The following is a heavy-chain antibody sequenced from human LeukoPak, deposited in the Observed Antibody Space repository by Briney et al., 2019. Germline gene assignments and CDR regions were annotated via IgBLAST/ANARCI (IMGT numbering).Heavy chain of an antibody. CDR1: GFTFSSYA. CDR3: ARAHPPDFDY. J-gene: IGHJ4*02. V-gene: IGHV3-23*01. Sequence: PGGSLRLPCAASGFTFSSYAMSWVRQAPGKGLEWVSGTSSSGGSTYYADSVKGRFTISRDNSKNTLYLQMNSLRAEDTAVYYCARAHPPDFDYWGQGTLVTVSS. CDR2: TSSSGGST.